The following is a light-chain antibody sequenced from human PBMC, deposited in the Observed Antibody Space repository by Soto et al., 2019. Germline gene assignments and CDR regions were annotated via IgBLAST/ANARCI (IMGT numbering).Light chain of an antibody. CDR2: SNN. CDR1: SSNIGSNT. J-gene: IGLJ3*02. Sequence: QSVLTQPPSASGTPGQRVTISCSGSSSNIGSNTVNWYQQLPGTAPKLLIYSNNHRPSGVPDRFSDSKSGASASLPVSGLQYEDEDDYYCAAWDDSLDGVVFGGGTKVTVL. CDR3: AAWDDSLDGVV. V-gene: IGLV1-44*01.